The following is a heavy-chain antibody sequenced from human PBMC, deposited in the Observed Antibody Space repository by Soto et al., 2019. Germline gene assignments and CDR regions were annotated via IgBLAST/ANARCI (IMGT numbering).Heavy chain of an antibody. CDR1: GGTFSSYA. D-gene: IGHD6-13*01. CDR3: ARDKGKRSRWYVEYYYYGMDV. CDR2: IIPIFGTA. V-gene: IGHV1-69*13. Sequence: SVKVSCKASGGTFSSYAISWVRQAPVQGLEWMGGIIPIFGTANYAQKFQGRVTITADESKSTAYMELSSLRSEDTAGYYCARDKGKRSRWYVEYYYYGMDVWG. J-gene: IGHJ6*02.